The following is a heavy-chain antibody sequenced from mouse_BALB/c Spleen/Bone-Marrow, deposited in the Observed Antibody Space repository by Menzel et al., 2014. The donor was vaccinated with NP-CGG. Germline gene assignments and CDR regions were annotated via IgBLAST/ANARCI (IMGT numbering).Heavy chain of an antibody. D-gene: IGHD4-1*01. J-gene: IGHJ3*01. Sequence: EVQRVESGGGLVQPGGSLRLSCATSGFTFTDFYMSWVRQPPGKALEWLGFIRNKANGYTTEYSASVKGRFTISRDNSQSILYLQMNTLRAEDSATYYCARNGLAWSAYWGQGTLVTVSA. CDR3: ARNGLAWSAY. V-gene: IGHV7-3*02. CDR2: IRNKANGYTT. CDR1: GFTFTDFY.